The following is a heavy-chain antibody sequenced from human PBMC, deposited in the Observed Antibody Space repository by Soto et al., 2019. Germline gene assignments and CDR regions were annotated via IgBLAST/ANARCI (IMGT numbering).Heavy chain of an antibody. CDR3: AKKANSGPGGQYFED. CDR1: GFTFSSYS. J-gene: IGHJ4*02. D-gene: IGHD3-10*01. Sequence: GGSLRLSCAASGFTFSSYSMSWVRQAPGKGLEGVSGCRTGGDDATTYYADSVKGRFTISRDNSKNMLFLQMNSLRAEDTAIYYCAKKANSGPGGQYFEDWGQGTMVAVSS. V-gene: IGHV3-23*01. CDR2: CRTGGDDATT.